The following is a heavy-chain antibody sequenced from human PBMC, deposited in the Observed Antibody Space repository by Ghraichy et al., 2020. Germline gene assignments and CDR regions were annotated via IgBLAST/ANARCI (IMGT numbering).Heavy chain of an antibody. CDR3: AKGVKAVLRLVRVPFDY. CDR1: GFTFSSYA. J-gene: IGHJ4*02. D-gene: IGHD6-19*01. CDR2: ISGSGGST. V-gene: IGHV3-23*01. Sequence: GGSLRLSCAASGFTFSSYAMSWVRQAPGKGLEWVSAISGSGGSTYYADSVKGRFTISRDNSKNTLYLQMNSLRAEDTAVYYCAKGVKAVLRLVRVPFDYWCQGTLVTVSS.